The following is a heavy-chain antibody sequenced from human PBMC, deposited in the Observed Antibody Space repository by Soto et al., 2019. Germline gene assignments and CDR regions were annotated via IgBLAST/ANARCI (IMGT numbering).Heavy chain of an antibody. CDR3: ASGYCGYICYHDY. Sequence: ASVKVSCKPSGYAFTSYLLYWVRQAPGQRLEWMGWINTGNGNTKYSQKFQGRVTITRDTSASTAYMELSSLTSEDTAVYYCASGYCGYICYHDYWGQGTLVTVSS. D-gene: IGHD2-21*01. CDR1: GYAFTSYL. J-gene: IGHJ4*02. CDR2: INTGNGNT. V-gene: IGHV1-3*04.